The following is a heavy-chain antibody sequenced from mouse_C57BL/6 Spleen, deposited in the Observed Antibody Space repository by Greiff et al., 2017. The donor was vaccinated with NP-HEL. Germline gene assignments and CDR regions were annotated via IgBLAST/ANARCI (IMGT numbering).Heavy chain of an antibody. J-gene: IGHJ4*01. CDR2: IYPGSGNT. CDR1: GYTFTDYY. D-gene: IGHD2-10*01. Sequence: QVQLQQSGAELVRPGASVKLSCKASGYTFTDYYINWVKQRPGQGLEWIARIYPGSGNTYYNEKFKGKATLTAEKSSSTAYMQLSSLTSEDSAVYFCARGLLLMDYWGQGTSVTVSS. CDR3: ARGLLLMDY. V-gene: IGHV1-76*01.